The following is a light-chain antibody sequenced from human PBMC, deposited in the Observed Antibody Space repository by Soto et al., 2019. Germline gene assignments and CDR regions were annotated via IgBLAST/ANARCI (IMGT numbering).Light chain of an antibody. J-gene: IGLJ1*01. V-gene: IGLV2-14*01. CDR1: SSDVGAYTY. CDR3: SSYTSSSTCDV. Sequence: QSALTQPASVSGSPGQSITISCAGTSSDVGAYTYVSWYQQHPGKAPKLMIYDVSNRASGVSNRFSGSKSGNTASLTISGLQAEDEADYYCSSYTSSSTCDVFGGGTKVTVL. CDR2: DVS.